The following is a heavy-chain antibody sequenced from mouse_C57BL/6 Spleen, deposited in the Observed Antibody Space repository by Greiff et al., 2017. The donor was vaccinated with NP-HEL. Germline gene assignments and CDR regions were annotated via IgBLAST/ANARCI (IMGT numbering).Heavy chain of an antibody. V-gene: IGHV3-6*01. CDR1: GYSITSGYY. J-gene: IGHJ2*01. CDR2: ISYDGSN. Sequence: EVKLMESGPGLVKPSQSLSLTCSVTGYSITSGYYWNWIRQFPGNKLEWMGYISYDGSNNYNPSLKNRISITRDTSKNQFFLKLNSVTTEDTATYYCARGSSYWYFDYWGQGTTLTVSS. CDR3: ARGSSYWYFDY. D-gene: IGHD1-1*01.